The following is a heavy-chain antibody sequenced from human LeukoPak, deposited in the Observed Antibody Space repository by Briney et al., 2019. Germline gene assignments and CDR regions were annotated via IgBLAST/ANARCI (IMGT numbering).Heavy chain of an antibody. V-gene: IGHV4-34*01. CDR2: INHSGST. CDR3: ARACSGGSCYSDY. J-gene: IGHJ4*02. D-gene: IGHD2-15*01. CDR1: GGSFSGYY. Sequence: KPSEPLSLTCAVYGGSFSGYYWSWIRQPSGKGLEWIGEINHSGSTNYNPSLKSRVTISVDTSKNQFSLKLSSVTAADTAVYYCARACSGGSCYSDYWGQGTLVTVSS.